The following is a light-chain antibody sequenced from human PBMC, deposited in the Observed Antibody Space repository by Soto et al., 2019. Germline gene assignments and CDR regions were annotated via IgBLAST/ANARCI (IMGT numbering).Light chain of an antibody. Sequence: VMTQSPAIVSVSTGERATHSCRASQSVGINVACYQQKPGQAPRLLIYVASTRAPGFPARFSGSGSGTDFTLTISSFQSEDFAVYYCQQYNNLPWTFCEGSKVDI. J-gene: IGKJ1*01. CDR1: QSVGIN. CDR3: QQYNNLPWT. CDR2: VAS. V-gene: IGKV3-15*01.